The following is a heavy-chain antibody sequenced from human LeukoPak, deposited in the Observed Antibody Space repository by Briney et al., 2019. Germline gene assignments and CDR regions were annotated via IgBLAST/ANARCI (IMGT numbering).Heavy chain of an antibody. V-gene: IGHV4-59*13. J-gene: IGHJ6*02. CDR2: IYYSGST. Sequence: SETLSLTCTVSGGSISTYYWSWIRQPPGKGLEWLGFIYYSGSTNYHPSLKGRLTMSVDTSKNQFSLRLSSVTAADTAVYYCARAPYSYSSGWYGHYYYGMDVWGQGTTVTVSS. CDR3: ARAPYSYSSGWYGHYYYGMDV. D-gene: IGHD6-19*01. CDR1: GGSISTYY.